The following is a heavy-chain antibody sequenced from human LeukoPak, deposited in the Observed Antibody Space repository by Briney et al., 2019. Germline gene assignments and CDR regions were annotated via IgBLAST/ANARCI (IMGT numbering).Heavy chain of an antibody. J-gene: IGHJ6*03. V-gene: IGHV3-30*02. CDR2: IRYDGSDK. CDR3: AKSLEYGGSYFYYMDV. Sequence: GGSLRLSCAASGFTFSSYGMQWVRQAPGKGLEWVAFIRYDGSDKYYADSVRGRFTISRDNSKNTVYLQMNSLRGEDTAVYYCAKSLEYGGSYFYYMDVWGKGTTVAVPS. CDR1: GFTFSSYG. D-gene: IGHD1-26*01.